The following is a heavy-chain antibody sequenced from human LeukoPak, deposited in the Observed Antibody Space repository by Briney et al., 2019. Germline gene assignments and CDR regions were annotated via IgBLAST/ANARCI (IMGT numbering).Heavy chain of an antibody. CDR2: ISSSSSYI. Sequence: PGGSLRLSCAASGFTFSSYSMNWVRQAPGKGLEWVSSISSSSSYIYYADSVKGRFTISRDNAKNSLYLQMNSLRAEDTAVYYCARDDDGAVAASDAFDIWGQGTMVTVSS. V-gene: IGHV3-21*01. J-gene: IGHJ3*02. D-gene: IGHD6-19*01. CDR1: GFTFSSYS. CDR3: ARDDDGAVAASDAFDI.